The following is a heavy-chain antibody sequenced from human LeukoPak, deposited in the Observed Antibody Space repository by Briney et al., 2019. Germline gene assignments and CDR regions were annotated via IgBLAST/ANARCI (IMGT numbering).Heavy chain of an antibody. D-gene: IGHD3-3*01. Sequence: SQTLSLTCTVSGGSISSGDYYWSWIRQPPGKGLEWIGYIYYSGSTYYNPSLKSRVTISVDTSKNQFSLKLSSVTAADTAVYYCARGLYDFWSGYLGPYFDYWGQGTLVTVSS. CDR3: ARGLYDFWSGYLGPYFDY. V-gene: IGHV4-30-4*08. J-gene: IGHJ4*02. CDR2: IYYSGST. CDR1: GGSISSGDYY.